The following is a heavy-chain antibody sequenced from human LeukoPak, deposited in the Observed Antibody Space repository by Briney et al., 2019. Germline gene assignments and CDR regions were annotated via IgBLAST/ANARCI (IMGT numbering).Heavy chain of an antibody. CDR3: ARELIEPSGTAMVTLFDY. J-gene: IGHJ4*02. V-gene: IGHV1-69*06. D-gene: IGHD5-18*01. CDR1: GGTFSSYA. CDR2: IIPIFGTA. Sequence: GASVKVSCKASGGTFSSYAISWVRQAPGQGLEWMGGIIPIFGTANYAQKFQGRVTITADKSTSTAYMELSSLRSEDTAVYYCARELIEPSGTAMVTLFDYWGQGTLVTVSS.